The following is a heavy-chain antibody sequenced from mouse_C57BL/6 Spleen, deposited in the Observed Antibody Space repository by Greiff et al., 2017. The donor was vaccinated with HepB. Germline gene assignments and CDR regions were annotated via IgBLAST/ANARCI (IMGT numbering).Heavy chain of an antibody. CDR3: ALTTVVARNAMDY. D-gene: IGHD1-1*01. Sequence: EVQLVESGPGLVKPSQSLSLTCSVTGYSITSGYYWNWIRQFPGNKLEWMGYISYDGSNNYNPSLKNRISITRDTSKNQFFLKLNSVTTEDTATYYCALTTVVARNAMDYWGQGTSVTVSS. CDR1: GYSITSGYY. V-gene: IGHV3-6*01. CDR2: ISYDGSN. J-gene: IGHJ4*01.